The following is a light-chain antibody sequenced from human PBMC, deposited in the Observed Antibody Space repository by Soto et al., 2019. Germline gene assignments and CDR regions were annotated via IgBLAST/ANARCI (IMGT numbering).Light chain of an antibody. CDR3: QQYNSHWT. Sequence: DVQVTQAASTLSAYVGDRVTITCRASQGISNRLAWYQQKPGKAPKLLIYQASSLKSGVPSRFGGSGSGTEFTLTITSLQPDDFATYYCQQYNSHWTFGQGTKV. V-gene: IGKV1-5*03. CDR2: QAS. CDR1: QGISNR. J-gene: IGKJ1*01.